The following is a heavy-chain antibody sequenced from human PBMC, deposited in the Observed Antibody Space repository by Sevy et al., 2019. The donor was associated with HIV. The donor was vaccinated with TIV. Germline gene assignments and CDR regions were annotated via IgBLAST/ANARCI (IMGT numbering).Heavy chain of an antibody. V-gene: IGHV3-48*03. CDR1: GFTFSSYE. CDR2: ISSSGSTI. J-gene: IGHJ4*02. CDR3: ARGVEVDSSGFLRPSCQFDY. D-gene: IGHD3-22*01. Sequence: GGSLRLSCAASGFTFSSYEMNWVRQAPGKGLEWVSYISSSGSTIYYADSVKGRFTISRDNAKNSLYLQMNSLRAEDTAVYYCARGVEVDSSGFLRPSCQFDYWGQGTLVTVSS.